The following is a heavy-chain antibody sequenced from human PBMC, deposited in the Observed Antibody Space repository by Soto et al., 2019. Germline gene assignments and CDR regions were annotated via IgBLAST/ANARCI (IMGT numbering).Heavy chain of an antibody. D-gene: IGHD4-17*01. CDR3: AKEGAYGDYAGENWFDS. Sequence: EVQLVESGGGLVQPGGSLRLSCAASGFTFFAYWIHWVRQVPGKGLVWVSRINSDGSHTSYADSVRGRFTNSRDNCKNTVYLQMNSLTAEYTAVYYYAKEGAYGDYAGENWFDSWGQGSLVTVSS. J-gene: IGHJ5*01. CDR1: GFTFFAYW. CDR2: INSDGSHT. V-gene: IGHV3-74*01.